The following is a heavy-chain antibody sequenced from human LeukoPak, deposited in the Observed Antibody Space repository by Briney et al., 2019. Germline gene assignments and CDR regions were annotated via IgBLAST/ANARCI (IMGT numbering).Heavy chain of an antibody. J-gene: IGHJ4*02. D-gene: IGHD3-10*01. CDR1: GGSISSSSYY. CDR3: ASARGTYYYGSGSYYFFDY. CDR2: IYYSGST. V-gene: IGHV4-39*01. Sequence: SETLSLTCTVSGGSISSSSYYWGWIRQPPGKGLEWIGSIYYSGSTYYNPSLKSRVTISVDTSKNQSSPKLSSVTAADTAVYYCASARGTYYYGSGSYYFFDYWGQGTLVTVSS.